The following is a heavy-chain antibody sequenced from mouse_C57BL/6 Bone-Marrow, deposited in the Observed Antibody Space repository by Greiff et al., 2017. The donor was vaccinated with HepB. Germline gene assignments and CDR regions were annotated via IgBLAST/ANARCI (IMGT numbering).Heavy chain of an antibody. CDR2: IYPGSGST. J-gene: IGHJ2*01. Sequence: VQLQQPGAELVKPGASVKMSCKASGYTFTSYWINWVKQRPGQGLEWIGDIYPGSGSTKYNEKFKSKATLTVDTSSSTAYMQLSSLTSEDSAVYYCARHGSIFDYWGQGTTLTVSS. V-gene: IGHV1-55*01. CDR3: ARHGSIFDY. D-gene: IGHD1-1*01. CDR1: GYTFTSYW.